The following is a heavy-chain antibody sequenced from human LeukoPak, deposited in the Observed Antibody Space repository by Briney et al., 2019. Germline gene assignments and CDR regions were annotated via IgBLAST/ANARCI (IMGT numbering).Heavy chain of an antibody. J-gene: IGHJ4*02. CDR3: ARRVGYCTSTNCYALDY. Sequence: GGSLRLSCAASRFTFSNYAMHWVRQAPGKGLEWVAVISDDGSNKYYADSVKGRFTISRDNSKNTLYLQMNSLRAEDTAVYYCARRVGYCTSTNCYALDYWGQGTLVTVSS. CDR1: RFTFSNYA. CDR2: ISDDGSNK. D-gene: IGHD2-2*01. V-gene: IGHV3-30*03.